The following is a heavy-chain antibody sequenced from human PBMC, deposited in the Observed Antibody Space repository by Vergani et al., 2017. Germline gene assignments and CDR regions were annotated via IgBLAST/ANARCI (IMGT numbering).Heavy chain of an antibody. D-gene: IGHD1-26*01. J-gene: IGHJ6*02. CDR2: IYSGGST. V-gene: IGHV3-66*02. CDR1: GFTVSSNY. Sequence: EVQLVESGGGLVQPGGSLRLSCAASGFTVSSNYMSWVRQAPGKGLEWVSVIYSGGSTYYADSVKGRFTISGDNSKNTLYLQMNSLRAEDTAVYYCAREPSIVGATPGYYYYYGMDVWGQGTTVTVSS. CDR3: AREPSIVGATPGYYYYYGMDV.